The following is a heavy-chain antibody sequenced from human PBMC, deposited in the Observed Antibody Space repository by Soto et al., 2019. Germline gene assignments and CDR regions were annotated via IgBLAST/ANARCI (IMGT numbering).Heavy chain of an antibody. Sequence: PSETRSLTCAVSGGSLSSGCHSWSCIRQPPGKGLEWVGYISHRGSTYYNPSLKSRVTISVDRSKNQFSLKLSSVTAADTAVYYCARGGLLPDNWGQGTLVTVSS. V-gene: IGHV4-30-2*01. D-gene: IGHD6-19*01. CDR2: ISHRGST. CDR3: ARGGLLPDN. J-gene: IGHJ4*02. CDR1: GGSLSSGCHS.